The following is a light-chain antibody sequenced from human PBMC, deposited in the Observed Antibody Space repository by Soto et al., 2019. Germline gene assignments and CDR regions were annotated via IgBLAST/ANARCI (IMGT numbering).Light chain of an antibody. CDR1: PSVTNY. CDR2: GAF. J-gene: IGKJ5*01. Sequence: EILVTHSPATLSLSPGERATLSCRPSPSVTNYLAWYQQKPGQAPRLRIYGAFNRAAGIPARFSGSGSGADFTITISSLEPEDFAVYYCQQRNTWPPVTFGQGTRLEI. V-gene: IGKV3-11*01. CDR3: QQRNTWPPVT.